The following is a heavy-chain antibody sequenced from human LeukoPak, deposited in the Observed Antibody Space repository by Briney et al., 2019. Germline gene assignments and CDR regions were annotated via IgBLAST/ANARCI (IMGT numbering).Heavy chain of an antibody. D-gene: IGHD5-18*01. CDR2: ISGSGGST. V-gene: IGHV3-23*01. J-gene: IGHJ4*02. CDR1: GFTFSSYA. Sequence: GGSPRLSCAASGFTFSSYAMSWVRQAPGKGLEWVSAISGSGGSTYYADSVKGRFTISRDNSKNTLYLQMNSLRAEDTAVYYCAKDEARIQLWLHYFDYWGQGTLVTVSS. CDR3: AKDEARIQLWLHYFDY.